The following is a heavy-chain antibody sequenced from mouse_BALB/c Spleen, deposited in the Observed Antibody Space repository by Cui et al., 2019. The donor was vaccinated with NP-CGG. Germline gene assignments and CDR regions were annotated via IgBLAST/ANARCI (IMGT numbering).Heavy chain of an antibody. CDR3: ARYDYYGSSYFDY. CDR1: GYTFTSYL. CDR2: IDPNSGGT. V-gene: IGHV1-72*01. J-gene: IGHJ2*01. Sequence: QVQLQQPGAELVKHGDSVKLSCKASGYTFTSYLMHWVEQRPGRGLEWIGRIDPNSGGTKYNEKFKTKATLTVDKPSSTAYMQLSSLTSEDSAVYFCARYDYYGSSYFDYWGQGTTLTVSS. D-gene: IGHD1-1*01.